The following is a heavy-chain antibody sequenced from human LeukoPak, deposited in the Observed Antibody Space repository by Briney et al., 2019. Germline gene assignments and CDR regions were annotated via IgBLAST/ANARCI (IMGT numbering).Heavy chain of an antibody. D-gene: IGHD4-23*01. CDR1: GFTFSNYF. V-gene: IGHV3-11*01. CDR2: ISSTGSTM. J-gene: IGHJ3*02. Sequence: GRSLSLSSAASGFTFSNYFMSWIRQAPGKGREGVSYISSTGSTMNYADSGKGRFTSSRDNAKNSLYLQMNSLRAEDTAVYCCTRLRWPDAFDIWGQGTMVTVSS. CDR3: TRLRWPDAFDI.